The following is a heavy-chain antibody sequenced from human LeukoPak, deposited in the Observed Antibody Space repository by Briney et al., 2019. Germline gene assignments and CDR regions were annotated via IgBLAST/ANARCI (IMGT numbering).Heavy chain of an antibody. CDR3: AKDERNWNYNLASQTYD. D-gene: IGHD1-7*01. V-gene: IGHV3-23*01. J-gene: IGHJ4*02. Sequence: GGSLRLSCAASGFTFSLFAMTWVRQAPGKGLEWVSTVSAGAGSTYYADSVKGRFTVSRDNSKNTLYLQMSSLRAEDTAVYYCAKDERNWNYNLASQTYDWGQGTLVTVSS. CDR1: GFTFSLFA. CDR2: VSAGAGST.